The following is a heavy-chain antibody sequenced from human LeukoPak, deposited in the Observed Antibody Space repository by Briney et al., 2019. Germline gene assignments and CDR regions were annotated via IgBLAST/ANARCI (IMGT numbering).Heavy chain of an antibody. D-gene: IGHD3-3*01. J-gene: IGHJ4*02. CDR2: IYSGGST. CDR1: GFTVSSNY. V-gene: IGHV3-53*05. CDR3: AKDVRFLEWLLSY. Sequence: PGGSLRLSCAASGFTVSSNYMSWVRQAPGKGLEWVSVIYSGGSTYYADSVKGRFTISRDNSKNTLYLQMNSLRAEDTAVYYCAKDVRFLEWLLSYWGQGTLVTVSS.